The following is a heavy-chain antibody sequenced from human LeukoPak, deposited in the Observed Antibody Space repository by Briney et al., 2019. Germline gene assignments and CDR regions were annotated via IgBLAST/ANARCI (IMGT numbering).Heavy chain of an antibody. CDR1: GFTFSSYG. V-gene: IGHV3-23*01. Sequence: GGSLRLSCAASGFTFSSYGMSWVRQAPGKGMEWVSTISGRRDSTSYADSVKGRFTISRDNSKNTLYLQMNSLRAEDTAVYYCAKDPNFYYCMDVWGKGTTVTISS. CDR2: ISGRRDST. CDR3: AKDPNFYYCMDV. J-gene: IGHJ6*03.